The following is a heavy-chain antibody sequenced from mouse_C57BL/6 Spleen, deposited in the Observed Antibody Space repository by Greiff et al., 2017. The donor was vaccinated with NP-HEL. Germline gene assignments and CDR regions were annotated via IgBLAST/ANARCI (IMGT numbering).Heavy chain of an antibody. CDR1: GFNIKDDY. J-gene: IGHJ4*01. Sequence: EVQLQESGAELVRPGASVKLSCTASGFNIKDDYMHWVKQRPEQGLEWIGWIDPENGDTEYASKFQGKATITADTSSNTAYLQLSSLTSEDTAVYYCTTRALTGPLLDYWGQGTSVTVSS. CDR2: IDPENGDT. D-gene: IGHD4-1*01. V-gene: IGHV14-4*01. CDR3: TTRALTGPLLDY.